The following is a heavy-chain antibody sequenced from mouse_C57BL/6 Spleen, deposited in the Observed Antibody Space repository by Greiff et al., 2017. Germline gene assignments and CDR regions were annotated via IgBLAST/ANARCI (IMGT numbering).Heavy chain of an antibody. V-gene: IGHV1-55*01. CDR2: IYPGSGST. J-gene: IGHJ2*01. Sequence: QVPLPHPGAELVKPWASVKMSCQASCYTFTRYWITWVKQRPGPGLEWIGDIYPGSGSTNYNEKFKSKATLTVDTSSSTAYMQLSSLTSEDSAVYYCAMSFDLNFDYWGQGTTLTVSS. CDR3: AMSFDLNFDY. CDR1: CYTFTRYW.